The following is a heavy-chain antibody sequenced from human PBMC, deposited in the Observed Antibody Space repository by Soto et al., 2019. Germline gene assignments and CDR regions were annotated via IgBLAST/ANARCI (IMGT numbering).Heavy chain of an antibody. CDR2: TYYRSKWSN. D-gene: IGHD6-6*01. Sequence: SQTLSLTCAISGDGVSSNSATWNWIRQSPSRGLEWLGRTYYRSKWSNDYAVSVKSRITINADTSKNQFSLQLSSVTPEDTAVYYCARGVAARPPFDYWGQGTLVTVSS. CDR3: ARGVAARPPFDY. J-gene: IGHJ4*02. V-gene: IGHV6-1*01. CDR1: GDGVSSNSAT.